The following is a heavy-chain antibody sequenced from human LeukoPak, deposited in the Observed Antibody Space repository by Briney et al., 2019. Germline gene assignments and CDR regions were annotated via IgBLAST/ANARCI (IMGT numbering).Heavy chain of an antibody. CDR3: ARVYYDSSGYYPLDFDY. Sequence: GGSLRLSCAASGFTFSSYAMHWVRQAPGKGLEWVAVISYDGSNKYYADSVKGRFTISRDNSKNTLYLQMNSLRAEDTAVYYCARVYYDSSGYYPLDFDYWGQGTLVTVSS. CDR2: ISYDGSNK. V-gene: IGHV3-30-3*01. D-gene: IGHD3-22*01. J-gene: IGHJ4*02. CDR1: GFTFSSYA.